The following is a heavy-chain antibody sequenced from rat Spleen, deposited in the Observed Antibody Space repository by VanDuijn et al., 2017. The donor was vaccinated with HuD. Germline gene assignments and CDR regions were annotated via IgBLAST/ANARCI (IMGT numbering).Heavy chain of an antibody. V-gene: IGHV5-29*01. Sequence: EVQLVESGGGLVQPGRSLKLSCAASGFTFSNYGMHWIRQAPKKGLEWVASISYEGSSTYYGDSVKGRFTFSRDNAKNTQYLQMDSLRSEDTATYYCTRGYVMDAWGQGASVTVSS. J-gene: IGHJ4*01. CDR3: TRGYVMDA. CDR2: ISYEGSST. CDR1: GFTFSNYG.